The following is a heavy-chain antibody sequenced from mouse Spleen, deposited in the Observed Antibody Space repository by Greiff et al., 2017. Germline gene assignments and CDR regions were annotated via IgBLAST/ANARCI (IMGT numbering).Heavy chain of an antibody. CDR2: IDPETGGT. V-gene: IGHV1-15*01. J-gene: IGHJ4*01. Sequence: QVQLQQSGAELVRPGASVTLSCKASGYTFTDYEMHWVKQTPVHGLEWIGAIDPETGGTAYNQKFKGKAILTADKSSSTAYMELRSLTSEDSAVYYCTRRGEAYGDYYAMDYWGQGTSVTVSS. CDR1: GYTFTDYE. CDR3: TRRGEAYGDYYAMDY. D-gene: IGHD2-13*01.